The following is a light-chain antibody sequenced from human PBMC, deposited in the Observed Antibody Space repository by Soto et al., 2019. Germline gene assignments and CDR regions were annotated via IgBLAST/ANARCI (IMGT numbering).Light chain of an antibody. CDR3: QHYGSPIT. V-gene: IGKV3-20*01. J-gene: IGKJ5*01. Sequence: EIVLTQSPGTLSLSPGERATLSCRARQSVSSSYLAWYQQKPGQAPRLLIYGASSRATGIPDRFSGSGSGTDFTLTISRLEPEDFAVYYCQHYGSPITFGQGTRLEIK. CDR2: GAS. CDR1: QSVSSSY.